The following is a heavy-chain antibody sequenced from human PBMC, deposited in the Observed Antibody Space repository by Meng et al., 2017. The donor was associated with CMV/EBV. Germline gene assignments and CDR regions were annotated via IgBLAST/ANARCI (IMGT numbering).Heavy chain of an antibody. CDR3: ARGVAAAGRALN. CDR2: ISAYNGNT. V-gene: IGHV1-18*01. CDR1: GYSFTSYG. D-gene: IGHD6-13*01. Sequence: VQLVQLGAGVSKPGAVGKVSSKASGYSFTSYGISWVRQAPGQGLEWMGWISAYNGNTNYAQKLQGRVTMTTDTSTSTAYMELRSLRSDDTAVYYCARGVAAAGRALNWGQGTLVTVSS. J-gene: IGHJ4*02.